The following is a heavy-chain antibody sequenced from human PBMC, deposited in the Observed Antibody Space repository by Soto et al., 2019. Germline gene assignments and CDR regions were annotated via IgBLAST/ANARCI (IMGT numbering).Heavy chain of an antibody. CDR3: ARDRDPMLVKDSSGWYYFDY. CDR2: IIPIFGTA. J-gene: IGHJ4*02. D-gene: IGHD3-22*01. Sequence: SVKVSCKASGGTFSSYAISWVRQAPGQGLEWMGGIIPIFGTANYAQKFQGRVTMTRDTSTSTVYMELSSLRSEDTAVYYCARDRDPMLVKDSSGWYYFDYWGQGTLVTVSS. V-gene: IGHV1-69*05. CDR1: GGTFSSYA.